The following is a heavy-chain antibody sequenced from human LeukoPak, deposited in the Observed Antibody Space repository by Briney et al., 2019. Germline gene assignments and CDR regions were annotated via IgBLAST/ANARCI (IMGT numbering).Heavy chain of an antibody. CDR3: ARAGSWHNANFDY. V-gene: IGHV4-59*01. CDR2: IYYSGNS. J-gene: IGHJ4*02. Sequence: SETLSLTCTVSGDSITSYFWSWIRQPPGQGLEWIGFIYYSGNSNYHPSLRSRLTISVDTPKNQFSLNLRSVIAADTAGYYCARAGSWHNANFDYWGQGILVTVSS. CDR1: GDSITSYF. D-gene: IGHD6-13*01.